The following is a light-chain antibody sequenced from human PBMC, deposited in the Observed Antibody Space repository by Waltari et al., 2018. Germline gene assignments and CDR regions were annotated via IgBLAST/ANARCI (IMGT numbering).Light chain of an antibody. CDR2: GAT. CDR3: CTFTSSGTWV. J-gene: IGLJ2*01. V-gene: IGLV2-23*01. Sequence: QSALTQPASVSGSPGQSITISCPSDVGNYHLVSWYQQRPGTAPKLKIYGATKRPSGVSDRFSGSKSVNMASLTISGLQAEDEADYYCCTFTSSGTWVFGGGTKLTVL. CDR1: SDVGNYHL.